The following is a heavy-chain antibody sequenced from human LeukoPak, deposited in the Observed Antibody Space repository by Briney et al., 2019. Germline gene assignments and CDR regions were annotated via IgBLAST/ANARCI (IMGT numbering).Heavy chain of an antibody. D-gene: IGHD4-17*01. J-gene: IGHJ4*02. CDR3: ARVTLYGESALDY. V-gene: IGHV3-21*05. CDR2: ISGSSHYT. Sequence: GGSLRLSCVASGFTFSSYTMSWVRQAPGKGLEWVSYISGSSHYTNTADSVKGRFTISRDNAKNSLYLQMNSLRTEDTAVYYCARVTLYGESALDYWGQGTLVTVSS. CDR1: GFTFSSYT.